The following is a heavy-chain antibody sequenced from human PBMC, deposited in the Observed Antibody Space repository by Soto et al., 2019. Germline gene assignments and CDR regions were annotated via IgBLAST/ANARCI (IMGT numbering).Heavy chain of an antibody. CDR3: ARDCSGGSCTRVGGIDP. CDR2: IIPIFGTA. J-gene: IGHJ5*02. CDR1: GGTFSSYA. Sequence: QVQLVQSGAEVKKPGSSVKVSCKASGGTFSSYAISWVRQAPGQGLEWMGGIIPIFGTANYAQKFQGRVTITADESTGTAYMELSSLRSEDTAVYYCARDCSGGSCTRVGGIDPWGQGTLVTVSS. D-gene: IGHD2-15*01. V-gene: IGHV1-69*12.